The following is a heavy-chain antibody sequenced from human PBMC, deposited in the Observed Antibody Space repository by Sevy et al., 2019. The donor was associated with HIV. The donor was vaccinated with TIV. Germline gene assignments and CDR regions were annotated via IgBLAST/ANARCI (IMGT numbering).Heavy chain of an antibody. CDR1: GGTFSNYA. CDR2: IIPIFCTT. CDR3: ARTPLLSIPGTTDVYFDI. J-gene: IGHJ4*02. D-gene: IGHD4-4*01. Sequence: ASVKVSCKASGGTFSNYALSWVRQAPGQGLEWMGGIIPIFCTTNFAQTFQGRVTITADESRSTAYMELSSLKPADTAVYYCARTPLLSIPGTTDVYFDIWGQGTLVTVSS. V-gene: IGHV1-69*13.